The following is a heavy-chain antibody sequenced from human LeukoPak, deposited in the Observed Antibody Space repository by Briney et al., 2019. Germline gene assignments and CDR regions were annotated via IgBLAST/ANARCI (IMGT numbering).Heavy chain of an antibody. D-gene: IGHD3-9*01. CDR1: GGSISSSSYY. J-gene: IGHJ4*02. Sequence: SETLSLTCTVSGGSISSSSYYWGWIRQPPGKGLEWIGSIYYSGSTYYNPSLKSRVTISVDTSKNQFSLKLSPVTAADTAVYYCARHLASYDILTGYYKPRYCYFDYWGQGTLVTVSS. V-gene: IGHV4-39*01. CDR3: ARHLASYDILTGYYKPRYCYFDY. CDR2: IYYSGST.